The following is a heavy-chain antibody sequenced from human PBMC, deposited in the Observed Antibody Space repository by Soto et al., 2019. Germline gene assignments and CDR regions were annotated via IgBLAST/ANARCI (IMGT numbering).Heavy chain of an antibody. CDR1: GYTFTNYY. CDR2: INSGGGST. J-gene: IGHJ6*02. CDR3: ARDLAGLTTVLYFSGMDV. V-gene: IGHV1-46*01. Sequence: ASVKVSCKASGYTFTNYYIYWVRQAPGQGLQWMGIINSGGGSTSYAQKFQGRVTMTRDTSTSTVYMELSSLRSEDTAVYYCARDLAGLTTVLYFSGMDVWGQGTTVTVS. D-gene: IGHD4-4*01.